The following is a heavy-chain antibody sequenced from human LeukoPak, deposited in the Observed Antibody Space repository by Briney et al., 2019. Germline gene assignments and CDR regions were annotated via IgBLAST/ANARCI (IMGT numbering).Heavy chain of an antibody. V-gene: IGHV3-30*04. Sequence: GGSLRLSCAASGFTFSSYAMHWVRQAPGKGLEWVAVISYDGSNKYYADSVKGRFTISRDNSKNTLYLQMNSLRAEDTAVYYCAKGSRRYGRYYYYYYMDVWGKGTTVTVSS. CDR2: ISYDGSNK. CDR1: GFTFSSYA. D-gene: IGHD5-18*01. CDR3: AKGSRRYGRYYYYYYMDV. J-gene: IGHJ6*03.